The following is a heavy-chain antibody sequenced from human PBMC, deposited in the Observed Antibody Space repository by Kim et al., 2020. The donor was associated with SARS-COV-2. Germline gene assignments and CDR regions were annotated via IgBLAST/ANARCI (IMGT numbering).Heavy chain of an antibody. CDR2: IYYSGST. CDR1: GGSISSYY. V-gene: IGHV4-59*01. Sequence: SETLSLTCTVSGGSISSYYWSWIRQPPGKGLEWIGYIYYSGSTSYNPSLSSRVTISVDTSKNQFSLKLSSVTAADTAVYYCARDDMTGTPAWGQGTLVTVSS. CDR3: ARDDMTGTPA. D-gene: IGHD1-20*01. J-gene: IGHJ4*02.